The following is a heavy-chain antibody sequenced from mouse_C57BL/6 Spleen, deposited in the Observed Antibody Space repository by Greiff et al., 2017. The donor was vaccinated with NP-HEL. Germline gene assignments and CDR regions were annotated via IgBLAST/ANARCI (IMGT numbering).Heavy chain of an antibody. CDR1: GFTFTDYY. Sequence: EVQLQQSGGGLVQPGGSLSLSCAASGFTFTDYYMSWVRQPPGKALEWLGFIRNKANGYTTEYSASVKGRFTISRDNSQSILYLQMNALRAEDSATYYCARYFDGYFPWFAYWGQGTLVTVSA. CDR3: ARYFDGYFPWFAY. CDR2: IRNKANGYTT. J-gene: IGHJ3*01. V-gene: IGHV7-3*01. D-gene: IGHD2-3*01.